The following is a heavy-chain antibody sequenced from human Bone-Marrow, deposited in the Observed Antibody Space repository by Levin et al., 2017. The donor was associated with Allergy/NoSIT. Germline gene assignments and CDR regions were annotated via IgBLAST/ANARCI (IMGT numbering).Heavy chain of an antibody. J-gene: IGHJ4*02. V-gene: IGHV3-13*01. CDR3: ARGRGPFYFDS. D-gene: IGHD3-10*01. CDR2: IGTTGDT. Sequence: GGSLRLSCAASGFTFSSFDMVWVRQATGTGLQWVSTIGTTGDTYYPDSVKGRFTISRENAKSSFFLQMNTLTAGDTAVYYCARGRGPFYFDSWGQGTLVTVSS. CDR1: GFTFSSFD.